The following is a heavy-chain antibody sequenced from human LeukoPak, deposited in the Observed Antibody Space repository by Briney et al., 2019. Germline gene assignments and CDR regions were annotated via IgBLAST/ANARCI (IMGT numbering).Heavy chain of an antibody. CDR3: ARGPLGDPSYYFDY. CDR1: GFTFISYS. V-gene: IGHV4-39*07. J-gene: IGHJ4*02. Sequence: GSLRLSCSASGFTFISYSMTWVRQPPGKGLEWIGSIYYSGSTYYNPSLKSRVTISVDTSKNQFSLKLSSVTAADTAVYYCARGPLGDPSYYFDYWGQGTLVTVSS. CDR2: IYYSGST. D-gene: IGHD2-21*02.